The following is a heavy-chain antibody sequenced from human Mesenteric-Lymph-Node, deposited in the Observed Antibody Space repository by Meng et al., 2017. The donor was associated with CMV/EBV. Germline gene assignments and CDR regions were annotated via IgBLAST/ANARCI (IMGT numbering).Heavy chain of an antibody. CDR3: TRGRDCDSISCYFVGDW. D-gene: IGHD2-2*01. CDR1: GFTFSSHS. J-gene: IGHJ4*02. CDR2: ISGSSSDM. Sequence: GGSLRLSCAASGFTFSSHSMNWVRQAPGKGLEWVSSISGSSSDMYYADSVQGRFTISRDNAKKVLYLQMNSLRGEDTAVYYCTRGRDCDSISCYFVGDWWGQGVLVTVSS. V-gene: IGHV3-21*01.